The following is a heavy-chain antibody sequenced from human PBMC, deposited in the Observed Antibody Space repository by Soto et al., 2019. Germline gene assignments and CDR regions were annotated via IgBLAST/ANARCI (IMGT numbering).Heavy chain of an antibody. D-gene: IGHD6-13*01. CDR2: IYPGDSDT. Sequence: PGEALKISCKGSGYSFTSYWIGWVRQMPGKGMEWMGIIYPGDSDTRYSSSFQGQVTISADKSISTAYLQWSSLKASDTAMYYCPILAKQLSRFTYCMAVWYKGTPVTVSS. J-gene: IGHJ6*04. CDR3: PILAKQLSRFTYCMAV. CDR1: GYSFTSYW. V-gene: IGHV5-51*01.